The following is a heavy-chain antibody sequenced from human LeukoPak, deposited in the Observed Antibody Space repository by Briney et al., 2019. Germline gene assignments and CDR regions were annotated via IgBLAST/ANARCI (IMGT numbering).Heavy chain of an antibody. J-gene: IGHJ5*02. CDR2: IYYSGST. Sequence: SETLSLPCTVSGGSISSYYWSRIRQPPGKGLEWIGYIYYSGSTNYNPSLKSRVTISVDTSKNQFSLKLSSVTAADTAVYYCASTFSSSSSPTWFDPWGQGTLVTVSS. D-gene: IGHD6-6*01. CDR1: GGSISSYY. CDR3: ASTFSSSSSPTWFDP. V-gene: IGHV4-59*01.